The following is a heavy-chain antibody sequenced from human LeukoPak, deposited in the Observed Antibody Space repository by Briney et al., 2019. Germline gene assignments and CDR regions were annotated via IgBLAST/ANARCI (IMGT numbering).Heavy chain of an antibody. J-gene: IGHJ4*02. V-gene: IGHV4-4*07. CDR2: IYTSGTI. CDR1: GGSISSYY. D-gene: IGHD2-21*02. Sequence: PSETLSLTCTVSGGSISSYYWSWIRQPAGTALEWIGRIYTSGTITYNPSLKSRVTMSVDTSKNQFSLKLSSVTAADMAVYYCAREKTDYFDYWGQGTLVTVSS. CDR3: AREKTDYFDY.